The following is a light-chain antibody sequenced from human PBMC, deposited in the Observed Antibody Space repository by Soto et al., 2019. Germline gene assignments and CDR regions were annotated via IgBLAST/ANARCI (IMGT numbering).Light chain of an antibody. CDR2: GNN. Sequence: QSVLTQPPSVSGPPGQRVTISCTGTSSNIGAGYDVHWYQQLPGTAPKLLIYGNNNRPSGVPDRFSGSKSGASASLAITALQAEDEADYYCQSYDSSLSASDVVFGGGTKVTVL. CDR3: QSYDSSLSASDVV. V-gene: IGLV1-40*01. J-gene: IGLJ2*01. CDR1: SSNIGAGYD.